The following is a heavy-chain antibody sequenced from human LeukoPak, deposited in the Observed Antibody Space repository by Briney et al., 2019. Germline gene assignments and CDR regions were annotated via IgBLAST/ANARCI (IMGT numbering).Heavy chain of an antibody. J-gene: IGHJ4*02. CDR1: GGSISSHY. D-gene: IGHD3-9*01. Sequence: PSETLSLTCTVSGGSISSHYWSWVRQPPGKGLEWIGYIYYSGSTNYNPSLKSRVTISVDTSKNQFSLKLNSVTAADTAVYYCARVMMYYDILTGYQEQYYFDYWGQGTLVTVSS. V-gene: IGHV4-59*11. CDR3: ARVMMYYDILTGYQEQYYFDY. CDR2: IYYSGST.